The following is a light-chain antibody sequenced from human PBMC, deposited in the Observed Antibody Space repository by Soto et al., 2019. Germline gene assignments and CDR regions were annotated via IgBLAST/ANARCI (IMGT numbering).Light chain of an antibody. CDR3: QQRSNWPRATT. J-gene: IGKJ5*01. CDR2: DAS. V-gene: IGKV3-11*01. Sequence: EIVLTQSPATLSLSPGERATLSCRASQSVSSYLAWYQQKPGQAPRLLIYDASNRATGIPARFSGSGSGTDFTLTISSLEPEDFAVYYCQQRSNWPRATTFDQGTRLEIK. CDR1: QSVSSY.